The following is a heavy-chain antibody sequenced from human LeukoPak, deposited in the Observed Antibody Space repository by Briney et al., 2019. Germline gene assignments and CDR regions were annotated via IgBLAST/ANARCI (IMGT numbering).Heavy chain of an antibody. V-gene: IGHV3-53*01. CDR1: GFTVSSNY. J-gene: IGHJ3*02. CDR2: IYDIGST. Sequence: GGSLGLSCAASGFTVSSNYMSWVRQAPGTGLEWVSIIYDIGSTYYADSVKGRFTISRDNSQNTLYLQLNSLRAEDTAVYYCARTAVTPGSSDAFDIWGQGTMVTVSS. D-gene: IGHD4-17*01. CDR3: ARTAVTPGSSDAFDI.